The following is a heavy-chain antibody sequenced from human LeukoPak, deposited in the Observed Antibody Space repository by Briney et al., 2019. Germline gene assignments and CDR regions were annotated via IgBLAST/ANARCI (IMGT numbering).Heavy chain of an antibody. V-gene: IGHV3-23*01. CDR2: ISGTGGST. D-gene: IGHD2-2*01. CDR3: ARWRFQLLDY. Sequence: GGSLRLSCAASGFTFSNYAMSWARQAPGKGLEWVSAISGTGGSTYYADSVKGRFTISRDNSKNTLYLQMNSLRAEDTAVYYCARWRFQLLDYWGQGTLVTVSS. J-gene: IGHJ4*02. CDR1: GFTFSNYA.